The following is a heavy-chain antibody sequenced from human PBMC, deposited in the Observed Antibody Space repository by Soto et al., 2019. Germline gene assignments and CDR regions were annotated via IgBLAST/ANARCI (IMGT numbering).Heavy chain of an antibody. CDR1: GGTFSSYA. J-gene: IGHJ2*01. CDR3: ARVGWDYWYFDL. D-gene: IGHD6-19*01. V-gene: IGHV1-69*13. Sequence: SVKVSCKASGGTFSSYAISWVRQAPGQGLEWMGGIIPIFGTANYAQKFQGRVTITADESTSTAYMELSSLRSEDAAVYYCARVGWDYWYFDLWGRGTLVTVSS. CDR2: IIPIFGTA.